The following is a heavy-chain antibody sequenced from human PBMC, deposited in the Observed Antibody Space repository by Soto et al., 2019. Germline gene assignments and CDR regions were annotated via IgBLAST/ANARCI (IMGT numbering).Heavy chain of an antibody. Sequence: GESLKISCAASGFTVSSNYMSWVRQAPGKGLEWVSVIYSGGSTYYADSVKGRFTISRDNSKNTLYLQMNSLRAEDTAVYYCARDGINWGHYFDYWGQGTLVTVSS. CDR2: IYSGGST. V-gene: IGHV3-53*01. J-gene: IGHJ4*02. CDR1: GFTVSSNY. D-gene: IGHD7-27*01. CDR3: ARDGINWGHYFDY.